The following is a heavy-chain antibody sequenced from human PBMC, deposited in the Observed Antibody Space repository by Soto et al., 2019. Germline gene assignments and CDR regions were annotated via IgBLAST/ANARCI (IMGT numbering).Heavy chain of an antibody. Sequence: LRLSCAASGFTFSRFPMSWVRQAPGKGLEWVSGFGGGAGRTFYADSVKGRCTISRDTSKDTLFLQLNSLTAEDTGVYYCAKSRSSFFYYGLDVWGQGTTVTVSS. V-gene: IGHV3-23*01. J-gene: IGHJ6*02. CDR1: GFTFSRFP. D-gene: IGHD3-10*01. CDR3: AKSRSSFFYYGLDV. CDR2: FGGGAGRT.